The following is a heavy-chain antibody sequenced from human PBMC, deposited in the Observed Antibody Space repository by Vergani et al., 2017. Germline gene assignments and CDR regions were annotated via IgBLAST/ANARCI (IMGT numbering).Heavy chain of an antibody. CDR2: IWYDGSNK. D-gene: IGHD3-22*01. V-gene: IGHV3-33*01. Sequence: QVQLVESEGGVVQPGRSLTLSCVASGFTFSSHGMHWVRQAPGKGLEWVAVIWYDGSNKYYGDSVKGRFTISRDNSKNTLYLQMNSLRVEDTAVYYCARKHISNYYDSSGYYYMGYYYGMDVWGQGTTVTVSS. CDR3: ARKHISNYYDSSGYYYMGYYYGMDV. CDR1: GFTFSSHG. J-gene: IGHJ6*02.